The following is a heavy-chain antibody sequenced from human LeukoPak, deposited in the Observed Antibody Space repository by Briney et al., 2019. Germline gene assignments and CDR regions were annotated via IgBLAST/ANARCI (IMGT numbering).Heavy chain of an antibody. CDR3: ARESGKFDY. CDR2: ISGCSVST. Sequence: GWSLTLFYLACGIPVDGYAMHWVRQAPGKGLEWDSLISGCSVSTFYADSVKGRFSISRDNSKNSLSLEMNSLRTEDTAMYYCARESGKFDYWGQGTLVAVS. V-gene: IGHV3-43*02. J-gene: IGHJ4*02. CDR1: GIPVDGYA.